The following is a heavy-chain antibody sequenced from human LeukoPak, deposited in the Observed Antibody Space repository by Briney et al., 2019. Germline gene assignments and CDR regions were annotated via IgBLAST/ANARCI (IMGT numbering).Heavy chain of an antibody. CDR1: GFTFSSYG. J-gene: IGHJ4*02. D-gene: IGHD4-17*01. CDR2: ISYDGSNK. CDR3: AKDSDG. V-gene: IGHV3-30*18. Sequence: RRSLRLSCAASGFTFSSYGMHWVRQAPGKGLEWVAVISYDGSNKYYADSVKGRFTISRDNSKNTLYLQMNSLRAEDTAVYYCAKDSDGWGQGTLVTVSS.